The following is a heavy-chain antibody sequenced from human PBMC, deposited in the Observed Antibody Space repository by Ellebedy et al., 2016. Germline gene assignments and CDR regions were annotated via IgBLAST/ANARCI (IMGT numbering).Heavy chain of an antibody. CDR3: SQSQISSWASYVN. CDR2: ISGSGGST. J-gene: IGHJ4*02. CDR1: GFTFSSYA. Sequence: GESLKISXAASGFTFSSYAMSWVRQAPGKGLEWVSAISGSGGSTYYADSVKGRFTISRDNSKNTLHMQMNSLRAEDTALYYCSQSQISSWASYVNWGRGTLVTVSS. V-gene: IGHV3-23*01. D-gene: IGHD6-13*01.